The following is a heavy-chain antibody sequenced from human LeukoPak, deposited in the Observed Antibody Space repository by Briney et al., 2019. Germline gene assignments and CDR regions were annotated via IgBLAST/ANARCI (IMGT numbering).Heavy chain of an antibody. D-gene: IGHD4-17*01. CDR1: GYSFSDNY. Sequence: ASLKVSCKASGYSFSDNYLHWVRQAPGQGLELLGWINPNTGDTNYAQKFQGRVTMTRDASISTAYLELTRLKSDDTAVYYCAREVYGDASNDYWGQGTLLTVSS. CDR3: AREVYGDASNDY. CDR2: INPNTGDT. V-gene: IGHV1-2*02. J-gene: IGHJ4*02.